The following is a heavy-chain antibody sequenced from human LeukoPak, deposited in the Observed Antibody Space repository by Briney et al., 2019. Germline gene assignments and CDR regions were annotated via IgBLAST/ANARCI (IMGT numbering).Heavy chain of an antibody. V-gene: IGHV1-69*05. CDR1: GGTFSSYA. J-gene: IGHJ4*02. CDR3: ASDDNGYSYGYAGDY. Sequence: SVKVSCKASGGTFSSYAISWVRQAPGQGLEWMGGSIPIFGTANYAQKFQGRVTITTDESTSTAYMELSSLRSEDTAVYYCASDDNGYSYGYAGDYWGQGTLVTVSS. CDR2: SIPIFGTA. D-gene: IGHD5-18*01.